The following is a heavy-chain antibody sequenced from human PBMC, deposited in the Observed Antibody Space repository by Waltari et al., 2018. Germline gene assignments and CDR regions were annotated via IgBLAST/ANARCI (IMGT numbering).Heavy chain of an antibody. CDR2: INHSGSA. CDR1: GGSFSASH. J-gene: IGHJ6*02. CDR3: ARGTGGSSTYYFAGMDV. D-gene: IGHD3-22*01. Sequence: QVQLQQWGAGLLKPSETLSLTCAVFGGSFSASHWSWISQSPGKGLEWIGEINHSGSAIYNPSLKSRVTISLDTSKRQVSLRLSSVTAADTAVYFCARGTGGSSTYYFAGMDVWGQGTTVTVSS. V-gene: IGHV4-34*01.